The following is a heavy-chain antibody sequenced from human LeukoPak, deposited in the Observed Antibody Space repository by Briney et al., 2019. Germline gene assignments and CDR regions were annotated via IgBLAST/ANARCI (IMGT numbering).Heavy chain of an antibody. J-gene: IGHJ4*02. Sequence: GGSLRLSCAASGFTFDDYGMSWVRQAPGKGLEWVSGINWNGGSTGYADSVKGRFTISRDISKNTLYLQMNSLRAEDTAIYYCARAEDDSGTYSVGYFDFWGQGTLVTVSS. V-gene: IGHV3-20*04. D-gene: IGHD3-10*01. CDR2: INWNGGST. CDR3: ARAEDDSGTYSVGYFDF. CDR1: GFTFDDYG.